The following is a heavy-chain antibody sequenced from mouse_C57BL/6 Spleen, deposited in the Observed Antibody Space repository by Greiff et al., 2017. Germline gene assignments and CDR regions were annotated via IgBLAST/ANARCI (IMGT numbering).Heavy chain of an antibody. V-gene: IGHV14-1*01. CDR2: IDPEDGDT. CDR3: TTSYGSSYGWFAY. J-gene: IGHJ3*01. D-gene: IGHD1-1*01. CDR1: GFNIKDYY. Sequence: EVQLHQSGAELVRPGASVKLSCTASGFNIKDYYMHWVKQRPEQGLEWIGRIDPEDGDTEYAPKFQGKATMTADTSSNTAYLQLSSLTSEDTAVYYCTTSYGSSYGWFAYWGQGTLVTVSA.